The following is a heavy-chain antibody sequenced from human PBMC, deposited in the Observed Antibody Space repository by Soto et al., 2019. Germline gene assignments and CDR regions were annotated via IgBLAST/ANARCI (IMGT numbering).Heavy chain of an antibody. CDR2: IYTSGST. J-gene: IGHJ4*02. D-gene: IGHD2-15*01. CDR1: GDSMTKYY. Sequence: QVQLQESGTGLVKPSETLSLTCTVSGDSMTKYYWSWIRQPAGQGLEWIGRIYTSGSTNYNPSLTSRVTMSIDTSHNHFYLKLKSVTAADTAVYSCARTVVAAYYFDFWGQGALVTVS. CDR3: ARTVVAAYYFDF. V-gene: IGHV4-4*07.